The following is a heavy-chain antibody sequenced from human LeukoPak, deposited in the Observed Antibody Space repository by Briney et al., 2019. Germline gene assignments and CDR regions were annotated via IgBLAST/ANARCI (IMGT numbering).Heavy chain of an antibody. CDR1: GFTFTNYA. D-gene: IGHD1-26*01. CDR3: AAHRYSGIYPYYFDY. V-gene: IGHV3-23*01. CDR2: IRGEGSST. J-gene: IGHJ4*02. Sequence: PGGSLRLSCAASGFTFTNYAMSWVRQAPGKGLEWVSVIRGEGSSTYYADSMKGRFTISRDNSKSTLYLQMNSLRAEDTAVYYCAAHRYSGIYPYYFDYWGQGALVTVSS.